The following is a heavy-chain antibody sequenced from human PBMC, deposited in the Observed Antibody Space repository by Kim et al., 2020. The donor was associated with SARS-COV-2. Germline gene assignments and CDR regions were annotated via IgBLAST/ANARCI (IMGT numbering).Heavy chain of an antibody. CDR2: IYPGDSDI. V-gene: IGHV5-51*01. J-gene: IGHJ4*02. D-gene: IGHD6-13*01. CDR1: GYSFTSYW. Sequence: GESLKISCKGSGYSFTSYWIGWVRQMPGKGLEWMGIIYPGDSDIRYSPSFQGQVTISANKSISTAYLQWSSLKASDTAMYYCARFRGSGQQLVPIDYWGQGTLVTVSS. CDR3: ARFRGSGQQLVPIDY.